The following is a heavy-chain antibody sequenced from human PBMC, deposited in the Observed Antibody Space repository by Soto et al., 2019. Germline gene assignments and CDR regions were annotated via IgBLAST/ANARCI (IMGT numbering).Heavy chain of an antibody. Sequence: QVQLQESGPGLVKPSETLSLTCTVSGGSISSYYWSWIRQPQGKGLERIGYIYDSGSTNSNPSLKNRGTISVATSKNQFSLKLSPVTAADTAVYYYARDLAAAQSPVYSSYYYGMDVWGQGTTVTVSS. J-gene: IGHJ6*02. D-gene: IGHD4-4*01. CDR3: ARDLAAAQSPVYSSYYYGMDV. CDR1: GGSISSYY. V-gene: IGHV4-59*01. CDR2: IYDSGST.